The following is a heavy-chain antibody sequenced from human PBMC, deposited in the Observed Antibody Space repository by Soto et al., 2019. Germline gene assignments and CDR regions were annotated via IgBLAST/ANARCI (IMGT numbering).Heavy chain of an antibody. J-gene: IGHJ4*02. Sequence: PEETLTITCAVYGGSFIGYYCIWIRHSPRKGLEWIGEINHSGSTNYNPSLKSRLTISVDTSKNQFSLKLSSVTAADTALYYCVACDYGDYPRYWGQGSRVTVAS. CDR1: GGSFIGYY. CDR3: VACDYGDYPRY. D-gene: IGHD4-17*01. V-gene: IGHV4-34*01. CDR2: INHSGST.